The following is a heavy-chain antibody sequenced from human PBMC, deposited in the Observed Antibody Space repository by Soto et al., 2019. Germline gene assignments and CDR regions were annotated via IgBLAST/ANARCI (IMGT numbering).Heavy chain of an antibody. J-gene: IGHJ4*02. CDR2: ISAYNGNT. Sequence: QVQLVQSGAEVKKPGASVKVSCKASGYTFTSYGISWVRQAPGQGLEWMGWISAYNGNTNYAQKLQGRVTMTTDTSTSTAYMELRSLRSDDTAVYYCARDLDCISTSCYRSFDYWGQGTLVTVSS. D-gene: IGHD2-2*01. CDR1: GYTFTSYG. V-gene: IGHV1-18*01. CDR3: ARDLDCISTSCYRSFDY.